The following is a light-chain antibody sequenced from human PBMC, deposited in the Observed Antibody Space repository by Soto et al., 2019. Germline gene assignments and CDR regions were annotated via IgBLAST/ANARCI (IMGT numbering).Light chain of an antibody. J-gene: IGLJ2*01. Sequence: QSVLTQPASVSGSPGQSITISCTGTSSDVGGYNYVSWYKQHPGKAPKLMIYDVSNRPSGVSNRFSGSKSGNTASLTISGLQAEDEADYYCSSYTSSSTLGVFGGGTQLTVL. CDR1: SSDVGGYNY. V-gene: IGLV2-14*01. CDR3: SSYTSSSTLGV. CDR2: DVS.